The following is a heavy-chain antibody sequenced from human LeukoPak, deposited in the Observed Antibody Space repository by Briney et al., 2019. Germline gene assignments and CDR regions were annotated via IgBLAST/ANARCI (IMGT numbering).Heavy chain of an antibody. Sequence: ASVKVSCKASGYTFTSYAMHWVRQAPGQRLEWMGWINAGNGNTKYSQKFQGRVTITRDTSASTAYMELSSLRSEDTAVYYCARDRGYYYDSSGLPDDYWGQGTLVTVSS. D-gene: IGHD3-22*01. CDR2: INAGNGNT. V-gene: IGHV1-3*01. CDR1: GYTFTSYA. J-gene: IGHJ4*02. CDR3: ARDRGYYYDSSGLPDDY.